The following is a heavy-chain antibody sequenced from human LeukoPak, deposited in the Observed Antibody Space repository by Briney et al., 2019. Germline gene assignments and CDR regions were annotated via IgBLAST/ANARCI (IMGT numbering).Heavy chain of an antibody. V-gene: IGHV2-5*02. CDR2: IYWDDDK. Sequence: SGPTLVNPTQTLTLTCTFSGFSLSTSGVGVGWIRRPPGKGLEWLAVIYWDDDKRYSPSLKSRLTITKDTSKHQVVLTMTNMDPVDTATYYCAHSLTTVVTPPYFDYWGQGTLVTVSS. D-gene: IGHD4-23*01. CDR1: GFSLSTSGVG. CDR3: AHSLTTVVTPPYFDY. J-gene: IGHJ4*02.